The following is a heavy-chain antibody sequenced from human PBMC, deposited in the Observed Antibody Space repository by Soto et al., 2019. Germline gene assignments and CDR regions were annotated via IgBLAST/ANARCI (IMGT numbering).Heavy chain of an antibody. Sequence: GGSLRLSCAASGFTFSSYWMHWVRQASGKGLVWVSRMNSDVSSTTYADSVKGRFTISRDNARNTLYLQMNSLRAEDTAVYYCARVSGYFSPYDYWGQGTLVTVSS. CDR1: GFTFSSYW. V-gene: IGHV3-74*01. CDR3: ARVSGYFSPYDY. D-gene: IGHD1-26*01. J-gene: IGHJ4*02. CDR2: MNSDVSST.